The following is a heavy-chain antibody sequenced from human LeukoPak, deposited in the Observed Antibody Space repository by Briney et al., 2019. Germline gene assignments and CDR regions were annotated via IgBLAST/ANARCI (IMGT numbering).Heavy chain of an antibody. CDR2: IRYDGSNK. V-gene: IGHV3-30*02. J-gene: IGHJ4*02. CDR3: AKEIHYYGSGSYFDY. Sequence: GGSLRLSCAASGFTFSSYGMHWVRQAPGKGLEWVAFIRYDGSNKYYADSVKGRFTISRDNSKNTLYLQMNSLRAEDTAVYYCAKEIHYYGSGSYFDYWGQGTLVTVSS. D-gene: IGHD3-10*01. CDR1: GFTFSSYG.